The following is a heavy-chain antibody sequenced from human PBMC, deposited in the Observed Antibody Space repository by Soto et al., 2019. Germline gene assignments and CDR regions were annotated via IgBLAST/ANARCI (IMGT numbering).Heavy chain of an antibody. J-gene: IGHJ4*02. Sequence: QVQLQESGPGLVKPSQSLSLTCTVSGDSINSGVDYWGWIRQRPGKGLEWLGYIYYRGGTKYPPALTYTPPPTTRINLSAATSKSQFSLRLTSVTAADTAVSYCARRWDYWSPGTLVSVSS. CDR3: ARRWDY. CDR1: GDSINSGVDY. CDR2: IYYRGGT. V-gene: IGHV4-31*03. D-gene: IGHD2-15*01.